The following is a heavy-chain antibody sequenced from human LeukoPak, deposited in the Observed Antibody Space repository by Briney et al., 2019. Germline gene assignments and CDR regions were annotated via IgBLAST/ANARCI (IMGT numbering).Heavy chain of an antibody. CDR1: GFTFTDYS. V-gene: IGHV1-2*02. CDR3: ARGGTAMDFDY. Sequence: ASVTVSCTASGFTFTDYSIHWVRQAPGQGLEWMGWINPNSGGTNYAQKFQGRVTMTRDTSISTAYMELSRLRSDDTAVYYCARGGTAMDFDYWGQGTLVTVSS. D-gene: IGHD5-18*01. J-gene: IGHJ4*02. CDR2: INPNSGGT.